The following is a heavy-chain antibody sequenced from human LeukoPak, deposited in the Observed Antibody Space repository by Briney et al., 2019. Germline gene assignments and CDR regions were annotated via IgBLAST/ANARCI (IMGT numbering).Heavy chain of an antibody. Sequence: TGGSLRLSCAASGFTFSSYSMNWVRQAPGKGLEWVSYISSSSSTIYYADSVKGRFTISRDNSKNTLYLQMNSLRAEDTAVYYCARDQVPYVVVITSLDWGQGTLVTVSS. CDR1: GFTFSSYS. CDR2: ISSSSSTI. D-gene: IGHD3-22*01. V-gene: IGHV3-48*01. J-gene: IGHJ4*02. CDR3: ARDQVPYVVVITSLD.